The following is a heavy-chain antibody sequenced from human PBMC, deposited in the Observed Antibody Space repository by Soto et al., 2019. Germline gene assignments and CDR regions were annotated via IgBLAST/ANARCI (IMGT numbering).Heavy chain of an antibody. J-gene: IGHJ4*02. CDR1: GFTFSYYS. D-gene: IGHD2-21*01. V-gene: IGHV3-21*01. CDR3: ARDPVGVDSTFFFDS. CDR2: ISSSTTYI. Sequence: GGSLRLSCAASGFTFSYYSMTWVRQSPGRGLEWVSSISSSTTYISYADSVRGRFTISRDNAKNSLYLQMSSLRADDTAVYYCARDPVGVDSTFFFDSWGQGALVTVSS.